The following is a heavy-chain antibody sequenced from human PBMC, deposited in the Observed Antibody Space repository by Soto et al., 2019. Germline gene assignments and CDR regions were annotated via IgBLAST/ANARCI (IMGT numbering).Heavy chain of an antibody. CDR2: INHSGST. V-gene: IGHV4-34*01. CDR1: GGSFSGYY. Sequence: QVQLQQWGAGLLKPSETLSLTCAVYGGSFSGYYWSWIRQPPGKGLEWIGEINHSGSTNYNPSLKSRVTIPVDTSKNQFSLKLSSVTAADTAVYYCARGSTYLRTGFRQWGQGTLVTVSS. J-gene: IGHJ4*02. CDR3: ARGSTYLRTGFRQ.